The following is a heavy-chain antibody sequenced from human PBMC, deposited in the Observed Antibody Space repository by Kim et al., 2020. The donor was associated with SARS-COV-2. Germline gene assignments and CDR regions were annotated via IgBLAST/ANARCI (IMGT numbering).Heavy chain of an antibody. CDR3: ASFISPGIYPLRYFDWLEGREAFDI. J-gene: IGHJ3*02. V-gene: IGHV5-10-1*01. D-gene: IGHD3-9*01. Sequence: GESMKISCKGSGYSFTSYWISWVRQMPGKGLEWMGRIDPSDSYTNYSPSFQGHVTISADKSISTAYLQWSSLKASDTAMYYCASFISPGIYPLRYFDWLEGREAFDIWGQGTMVTVSS. CDR2: IDPSDSYT. CDR1: GYSFTSYW.